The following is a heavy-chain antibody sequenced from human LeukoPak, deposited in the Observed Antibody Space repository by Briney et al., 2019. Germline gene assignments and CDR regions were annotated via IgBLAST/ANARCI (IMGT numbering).Heavy chain of an antibody. J-gene: IGHJ5*02. V-gene: IGHV4-39*01. CDR2: IFYSGST. CDR1: GGSVSSGSYY. D-gene: IGHD2-15*01. CDR3: ARQPSLSYCSSGTCWFDL. Sequence: PSDTLSLTCTVSGGSVSSGSYYWGWIRQPPGKGLAWIGRIFYSGSTYYNPSLKTRVTISVDTSKHQSSLKLSSVTAADTAVYYCARQPSLSYCSSGTCWFDLWGQGSLVTVSS.